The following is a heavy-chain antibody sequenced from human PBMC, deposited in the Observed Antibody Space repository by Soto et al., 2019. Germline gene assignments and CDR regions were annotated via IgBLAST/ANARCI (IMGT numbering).Heavy chain of an antibody. D-gene: IGHD2-15*01. Sequence: GASVKVSCKASGGTFSSYAISWVRQAPGQGLEWMGGIIPIFGTVNYAQKFQGRVTITADESTSTAYMELSSLRSEETAVYYCARERCSGGSCYSDFDYWGQGTLVTVSS. CDR1: GGTFSSYA. V-gene: IGHV1-69*13. CDR3: ARERCSGGSCYSDFDY. J-gene: IGHJ4*02. CDR2: IIPIFGTV.